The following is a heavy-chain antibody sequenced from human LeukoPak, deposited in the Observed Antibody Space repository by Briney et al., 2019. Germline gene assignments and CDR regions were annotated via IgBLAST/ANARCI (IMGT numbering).Heavy chain of an antibody. Sequence: GGSLRLSCAASRFTFSSYGMHWVRQAPGKGLEWVAFIRYDGSNKYYADSVKGRFTISRDNSKNTLYLQMNSLRAEDTAVYYCATQVVVVAAPARGDYWGQGTLVTVSS. J-gene: IGHJ4*02. CDR2: IRYDGSNK. D-gene: IGHD2-15*01. CDR1: RFTFSSYG. CDR3: ATQVVVVAAPARGDY. V-gene: IGHV3-30*02.